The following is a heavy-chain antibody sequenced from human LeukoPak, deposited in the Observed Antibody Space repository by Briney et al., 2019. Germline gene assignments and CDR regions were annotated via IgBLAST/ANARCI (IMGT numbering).Heavy chain of an antibody. CDR3: AKGGGGVLAS. CDR2: ISSSSSYI. D-gene: IGHD3-16*01. J-gene: IGHJ4*02. Sequence: GGSLRLSCAASGFTFSSYSMNWVRQAPGKGLEWVSSISSSSSYIYYADSVKGRFTISRDNSKNTLFLQMNSLKADDTAVYYCAKGGGGVLASWGQGTLVTVSS. V-gene: IGHV3-21*04. CDR1: GFTFSSYS.